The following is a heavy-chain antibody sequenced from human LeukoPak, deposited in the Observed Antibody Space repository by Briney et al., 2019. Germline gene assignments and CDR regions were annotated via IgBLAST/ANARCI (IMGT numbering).Heavy chain of an antibody. CDR2: INPNSGGT. J-gene: IGHJ4*02. CDR1: GYTFTGYY. CDR3: ARGDAAAGTWHFGY. D-gene: IGHD6-13*01. Sequence: ASVKVSRKASGYTFTGYYMYWVRQAPGQGLGWMGWINPNSGGTNYAQKFQGRVTMTRDTSISTAYMELSRLRSDDTAVYYCARGDAAAGTWHFGYWGQGTLVTVSS. V-gene: IGHV1-2*02.